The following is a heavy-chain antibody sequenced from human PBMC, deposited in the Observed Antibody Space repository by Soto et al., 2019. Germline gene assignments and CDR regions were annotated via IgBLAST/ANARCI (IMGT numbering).Heavy chain of an antibody. CDR3: ARQGFGPLHGLVDV. CDR2: VHHSWGS. D-gene: IGHD3-10*01. CDR1: GCSFTSYY. Sequence: PSETLSLTCTVSGCSFTSYYWGWIRQPPGKEMEWIGYVHHSWGSAYNPSLQSRVAISLDTSKSQFSLKLTSVTATDTALYYCARQGFGPLHGLVDVWGQGTTVTVS. J-gene: IGHJ6*02. V-gene: IGHV4-59*08.